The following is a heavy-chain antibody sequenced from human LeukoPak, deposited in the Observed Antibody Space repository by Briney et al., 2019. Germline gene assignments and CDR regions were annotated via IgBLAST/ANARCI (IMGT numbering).Heavy chain of an antibody. D-gene: IGHD1-7*01. J-gene: IGHJ4*02. Sequence: GWAVRLSCAAAGFTFSSYAMHGVRQARAKGLECVAVISYDGSNKYYADSVKGRFTISRDNSKNTLYLQMNSLRAEDTAVYYCARDRTTALDYWGQGTLVTVSS. V-gene: IGHV3-30-3*01. CDR3: ARDRTTALDY. CDR2: ISYDGSNK. CDR1: GFTFSSYA.